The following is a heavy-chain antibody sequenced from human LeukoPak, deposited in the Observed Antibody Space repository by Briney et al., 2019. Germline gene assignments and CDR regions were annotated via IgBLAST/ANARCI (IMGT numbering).Heavy chain of an antibody. V-gene: IGHV3-48*02. Sequence: GSLRLSCIASKITFGDYCMNLVRQAPGEGLEMVSFISSSGNTIYYTDSVKGRFTISRDNAKNSVNLQMSSLREEDTAVYYCVRDWGNDREFDYWGQGTLVTVSS. CDR2: ISSSGNTI. CDR1: KITFGDYC. D-gene: IGHD3-16*02. CDR3: VRDWGNDREFDY. J-gene: IGHJ4*02.